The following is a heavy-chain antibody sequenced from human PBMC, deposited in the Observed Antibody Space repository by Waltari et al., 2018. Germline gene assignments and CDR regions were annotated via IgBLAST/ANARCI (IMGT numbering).Heavy chain of an antibody. V-gene: IGHV3-7*01. CDR3: ARDPAYGALDY. Sequence: EVHLVESGGGLAQPGGSLRLSCAASGFTFSSSWMTWVRQAPGKGLGWLGNIKGDGSVANCVDSVKGRFTISRDNAKNSLYRQMNSLRAEDTAVYYCARDPAYGALDYWGQGTLVTVSS. CDR2: IKGDGSVA. J-gene: IGHJ4*02. CDR1: GFTFSSSW. D-gene: IGHD4-17*01.